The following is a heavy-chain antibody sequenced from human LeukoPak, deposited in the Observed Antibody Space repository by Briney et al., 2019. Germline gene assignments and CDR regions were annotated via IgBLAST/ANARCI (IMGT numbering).Heavy chain of an antibody. CDR2: ISAYNGNT. CDR1: GYTFTGYY. CDR3: ARGLGYCSSTSCQNYYYYGMDV. J-gene: IGHJ6*02. V-gene: IGHV1-18*04. Sequence: GASVKVSYKASGYTFTGYYMHWVRQAPGQGLEWMGWISAYNGNTNYAQKLQGRVTMTTDTSTSTAYMELRSLRSDDTAVYYCARGLGYCSSTSCQNYYYYGMDVWGQGTTVTVS. D-gene: IGHD2-2*01.